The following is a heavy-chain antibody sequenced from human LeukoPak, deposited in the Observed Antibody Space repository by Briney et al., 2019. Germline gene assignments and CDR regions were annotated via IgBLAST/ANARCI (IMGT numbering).Heavy chain of an antibody. CDR3: AKIGGNVVF. CDR2: ISHDGSNK. CDR1: GFTFSSYG. J-gene: IGHJ4*02. D-gene: IGHD4-23*01. V-gene: IGHV3-30*18. Sequence: GRSLRLSCAASGFTFSSYGMHWVRQAPGKGLEWVAVISHDGSNKYYADSVKGRFTISRDNAQNSLYLQMNSLRAEDTAVYYCAKIGGNVVFWGQGTLVTVSS.